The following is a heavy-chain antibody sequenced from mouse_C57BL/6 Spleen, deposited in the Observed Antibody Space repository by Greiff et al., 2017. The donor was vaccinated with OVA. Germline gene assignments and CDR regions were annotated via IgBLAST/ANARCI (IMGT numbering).Heavy chain of an antibody. CDR3: ARHEERYDDAGYAMDY. J-gene: IGHJ4*01. D-gene: IGHD2-4*01. CDR2: FYPGSGSI. V-gene: IGHV1-62-2*01. Sequence: QVHVKQSGAELVKPGASVKLSCKASGYTFTENTIHWVKQRSGQGLEWIGWFYPGSGSIKYNEKFKDKATLTADKSSSTVYMELSRLTSEDSAVYFCARHEERYDDAGYAMDYWGQGTSVTVSS. CDR1: GYTFTENT.